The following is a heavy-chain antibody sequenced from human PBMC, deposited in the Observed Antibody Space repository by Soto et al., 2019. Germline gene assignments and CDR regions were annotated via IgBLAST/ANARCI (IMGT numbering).Heavy chain of an antibody. Sequence: ASVKVSCKASGYTFTSYNINWVRQATGQGLEWMGWMNPNSGNTGYAEKFQGRVTMTRNSSISTAYMELSGLRSEDTAVYYCAGEEGSDPSFYYHYMDVWGKGTTVTAAS. CDR2: MNPNSGNT. CDR1: GYTFTSYN. CDR3: AGEEGSDPSFYYHYMDV. V-gene: IGHV1-8*01. J-gene: IGHJ6*03. D-gene: IGHD3-10*01.